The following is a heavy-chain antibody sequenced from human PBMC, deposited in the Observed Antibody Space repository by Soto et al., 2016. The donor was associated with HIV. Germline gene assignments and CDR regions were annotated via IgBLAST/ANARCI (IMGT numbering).Heavy chain of an antibody. CDR3: ARWRGSGFDS. CDR2: IYISGST. J-gene: IGHJ4*02. D-gene: IGHD2-15*01. Sequence: QVQLQESGPGLVKPSETLSLTCTVSDDSISSYYWSWIRQPAGKGLEWIGRIYISGSTNYNPSFKSRVTISVDKSKNQFSLKLSSVTAADTAVYFCARWRGSGFDSWGQGTLVTVSS. V-gene: IGHV4-4*07. CDR1: DDSISSYY.